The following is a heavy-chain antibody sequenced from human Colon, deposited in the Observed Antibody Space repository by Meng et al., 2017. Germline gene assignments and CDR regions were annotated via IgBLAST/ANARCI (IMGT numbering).Heavy chain of an antibody. Sequence: GESLKISCAASGFTFDDYAMHWVRQAPGKGLEWVSLISWDGGSTYYADSVKGRVTISRDNSKNSLYLQMNSLRAEDTALYYCAKDSGEYSSGWYGIDYWGQGTLVTVSS. J-gene: IGHJ4*02. CDR3: AKDSGEYSSGWYGIDY. V-gene: IGHV3-43D*03. CDR2: ISWDGGST. D-gene: IGHD6-19*01. CDR1: GFTFDDYA.